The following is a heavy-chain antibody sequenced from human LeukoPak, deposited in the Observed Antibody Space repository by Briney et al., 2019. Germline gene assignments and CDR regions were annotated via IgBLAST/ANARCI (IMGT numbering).Heavy chain of an antibody. D-gene: IGHD3-16*02. CDR3: ARAQDYVWGSYRYDY. V-gene: IGHV4-31*03. Sequence: SETLSLTYTVSGGSISSGGYYWSWIRQHPGKGLEWIGYIYYSGSTYYNPSLKSRVTISVDTSKNQFSLKLSSVTAADTAVYYCARAQDYVWGSYRYDYWGQGTLVTVSS. CDR2: IYYSGST. CDR1: GGSISSGGYY. J-gene: IGHJ4*02.